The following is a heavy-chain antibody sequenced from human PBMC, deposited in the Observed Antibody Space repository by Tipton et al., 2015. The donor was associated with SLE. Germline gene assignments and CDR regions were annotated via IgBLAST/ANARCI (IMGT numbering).Heavy chain of an antibody. CDR2: IYSGGST. CDR1: GFTFSSFP. D-gene: IGHD2-21*01. J-gene: IGHJ2*01. Sequence: GSLRLSCAASGFTFSSFPMHWVRQAPGQGLEWVSIIYSGGSTNYADSVKGRFTISRDDSKNTLYLQMNSLRGEDTAVYYCAKDGTDCGGDCYYDWHFDLWGRGTLVTVSS. V-gene: IGHV3-23*03. CDR3: AKDGTDCGGDCYYDWHFDL.